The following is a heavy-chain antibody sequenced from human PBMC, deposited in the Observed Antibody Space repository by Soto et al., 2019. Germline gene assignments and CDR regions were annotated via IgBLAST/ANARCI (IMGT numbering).Heavy chain of an antibody. CDR3: ARRTMMMSTFDY. CDR1: GGSISSSSYY. D-gene: IGHD3-22*01. V-gene: IGHV4-39*01. J-gene: IGHJ4*02. Sequence: PSETLSLTCTVSGGSISSSSYYWGWIRQPPGKGLEWIGSIYYSGSTYYNPSLKSRVTISVDTSKNQFSLKLSSVTAADTAVYYCARRTMMMSTFDYWGQGTLVTVSS. CDR2: IYYSGST.